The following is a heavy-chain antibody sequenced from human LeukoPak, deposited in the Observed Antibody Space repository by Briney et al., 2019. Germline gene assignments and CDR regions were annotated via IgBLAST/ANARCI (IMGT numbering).Heavy chain of an antibody. V-gene: IGHV3-23*01. CDR3: AKDRALPRTSWGTANWFDP. CDR2: ISGSGGST. J-gene: IGHJ5*02. D-gene: IGHD2-2*01. Sequence: GGSLRLSCAASGFTFSSYAMSWVRQAPGKGLEWVSAISGSGGSTYYADSVKGRFTISRDNSKNTLYLQMNSLRAEDTAVYYCAKDRALPRTSWGTANWFDPWGQGTLVTVSS. CDR1: GFTFSSYA.